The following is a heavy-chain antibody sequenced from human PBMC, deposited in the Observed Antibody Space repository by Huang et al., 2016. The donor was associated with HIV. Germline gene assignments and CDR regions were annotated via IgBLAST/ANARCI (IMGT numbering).Heavy chain of an antibody. CDR2: VYQSGST. V-gene: IGHV4-39*01. Sequence: QLQLQESGPGQVKPSETLSLTCTVSGDFISSTNYYWGWIRQSPGKGLEWVGRVYQSGSTNYTPSLKSRVTLSLDTSRNQFSLRLNSVTAADTAVYYCASQHIGAAATWFWGRGTQVAVSS. D-gene: IGHD6-13*01. CDR3: ASQHIGAAATWF. J-gene: IGHJ4*02. CDR1: GDFISSTNYY.